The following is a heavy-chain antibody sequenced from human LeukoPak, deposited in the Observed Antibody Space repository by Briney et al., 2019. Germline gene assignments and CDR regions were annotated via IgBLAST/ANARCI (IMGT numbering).Heavy chain of an antibody. J-gene: IGHJ4*02. V-gene: IGHV4-39*01. CDR1: GVSISSSSYY. D-gene: IGHD3-10*01. CDR3: ARLPLRTMVRGVISDY. Sequence: SETLSLTCTVSGVSISSSSYYWGWIPQPPGKGLEWIVSIYYSGSTYYNPSLKSRVTISVDTSKNQFSLKLSSVTAADTAVYYCARLPLRTMVRGVISDYWGQGTLVTVSS. CDR2: IYYSGST.